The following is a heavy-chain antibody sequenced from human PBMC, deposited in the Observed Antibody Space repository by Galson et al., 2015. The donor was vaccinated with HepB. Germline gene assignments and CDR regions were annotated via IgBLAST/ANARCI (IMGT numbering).Heavy chain of an antibody. CDR3: ASSGPTAMGSFDY. V-gene: IGHV1-2*04. CDR2: INPNSGGT. CDR1: GYTFTGYY. D-gene: IGHD5-18*01. Sequence: SVKVSCKASGYTFTGYYMHWVRQAPGQGLEWMGWINPNSGGTNYAQKFQGLVTMTRDTSISTAYMELSRLRSDDTAVYYCASSGPTAMGSFDYWGQGTLVTVSS. J-gene: IGHJ4*02.